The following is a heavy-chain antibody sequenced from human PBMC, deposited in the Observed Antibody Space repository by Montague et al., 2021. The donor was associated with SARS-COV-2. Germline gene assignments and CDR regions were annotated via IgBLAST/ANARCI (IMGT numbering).Heavy chain of an antibody. D-gene: IGHD5-18*01. CDR1: GGSISSSSYY. CDR2: IYYSGST. V-gene: IGHV4-39*01. Sequence: SETLSLTCIVSGGSISSSSYYWGWIRQPPGKGLEWIGSIYYSGSTYYNPSLKSRVTISVDTSKNQFSLKLNSVTAADTAVYYCGSYRRGYSYDLSFDCWGQGTLVTVSS. J-gene: IGHJ4*02. CDR3: GSYRRGYSYDLSFDC.